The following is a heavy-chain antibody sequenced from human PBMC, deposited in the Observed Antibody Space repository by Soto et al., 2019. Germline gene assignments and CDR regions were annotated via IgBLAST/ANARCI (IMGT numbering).Heavy chain of an antibody. J-gene: IGHJ6*02. CDR3: AMLGGWCGGSNEMDV. D-gene: IGHD6-19*01. CDR2: IRRKANSYTT. V-gene: IGHV3-72*01. CDR1: GLIFSDYH. Sequence: EVQLVESGGGLVQPGGSLRLSCAASGLIFSDYHMDWVRQAPGKGLEWVGRIRRKANSYTTEYAASVKGRFTISRDDSKTSVYLQMNSLKTEDTAVYYWAMLGGWCGGSNEMDVWGQGTMVTVSS.